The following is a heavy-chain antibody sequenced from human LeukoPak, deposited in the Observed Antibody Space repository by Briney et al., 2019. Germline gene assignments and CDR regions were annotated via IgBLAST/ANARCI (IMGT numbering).Heavy chain of an antibody. CDR2: IRYDGSEK. CDR1: GFTFSSYG. CDR3: AKNREPSGDYAGAFDF. V-gene: IGHV3-30*02. D-gene: IGHD4-17*01. Sequence: GGSLRLSCAASGFTFSSYGMHWVRQTPGKGLEWVAFIRYDGSEKHYADSVKGRLTISRDNSENTLFLQMNSLRAGDTAVYYRAKNREPSGDYAGAFDFWGQGTLVTVSS. J-gene: IGHJ4*02.